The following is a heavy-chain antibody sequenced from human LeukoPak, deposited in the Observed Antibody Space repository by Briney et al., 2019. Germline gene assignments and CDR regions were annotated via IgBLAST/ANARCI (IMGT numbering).Heavy chain of an antibody. CDR3: ATSGLESYYFDY. CDR2: ISSSSSYI. CDR1: GFTFSSYS. V-gene: IGHV3-21*01. Sequence: GSLRLSCAASGFTFSSYSMNWVRQAPGKGLEWVSSISSSSSYIYYADSVKGRFTISRDNAKNSLYLQMNSLRAEDTAVYYCATSGLESYYFDYWGQGTLVTVSS. J-gene: IGHJ4*02. D-gene: IGHD6-6*01.